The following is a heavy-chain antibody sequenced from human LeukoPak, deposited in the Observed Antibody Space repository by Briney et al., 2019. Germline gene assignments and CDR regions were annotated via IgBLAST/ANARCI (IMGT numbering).Heavy chain of an antibody. Sequence: GGSLTLSCAASGFTFSSDWIHWVRQAPGKGPAWVSRIKPDGPQTGYADSVRGRFTISRDNAKSTLFLQMISLRVEDTAIYYCARESAPAGLGDWGQGTLVTVST. D-gene: IGHD2-2*01. V-gene: IGHV3-74*01. CDR2: IKPDGPQT. CDR1: GFTFSSDW. CDR3: ARESAPAGLGD. J-gene: IGHJ4*02.